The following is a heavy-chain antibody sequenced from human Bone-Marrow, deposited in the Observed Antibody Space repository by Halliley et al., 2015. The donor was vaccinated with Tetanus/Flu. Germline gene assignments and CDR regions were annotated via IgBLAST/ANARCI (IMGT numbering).Heavy chain of an antibody. V-gene: IGHV4-59*12. D-gene: IGHD6-13*01. Sequence: WFGFVYNSGPPTYNPSLRSRVTILLGTSKNQFALKLGSVTAADTAVYYCARDAGEAAVGLYYFDYWGQGTQVTVSA. CDR2: VYNSGPP. J-gene: IGHJ4*02. CDR3: ARDAGEAAVGLYYFDY.